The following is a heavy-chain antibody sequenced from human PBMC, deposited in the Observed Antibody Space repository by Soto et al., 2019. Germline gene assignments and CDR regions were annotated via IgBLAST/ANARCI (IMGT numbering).Heavy chain of an antibody. Sequence: ASVKVSCKASGYTFTGSYVHWVRQAPGQGLEWMGWINPNSGDRSYAQKFQGRVTMTRDTSIDTAYMDLNRLRSDDTAVYYCAREPIVSWGKLCFDYCGRRRLVTVSP. J-gene: IGHJ4*02. CDR2: INPNSGDR. D-gene: IGHD3-16*01. CDR1: GYTFTGSY. CDR3: AREPIVSWGKLCFDY. V-gene: IGHV1-2*02.